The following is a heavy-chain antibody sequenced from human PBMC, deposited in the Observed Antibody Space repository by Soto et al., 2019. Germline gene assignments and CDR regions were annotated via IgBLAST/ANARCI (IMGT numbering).Heavy chain of an antibody. CDR3: ARGGDDIVVVPAVSHWFDP. V-gene: IGHV1-8*01. D-gene: IGHD2-2*01. CDR2: MNPNSGNT. CDR1: GYTFTSYD. Sequence: ASVKVSCKASGYTFTSYDINWVRQATGQGLEWMGWMNPNSGNTGYAQKFQGRVTMTRNTSISTAYMELSSLRSEDTAVYYCARGGDDIVVVPAVSHWFDPRGQGTLVTVSS. J-gene: IGHJ5*02.